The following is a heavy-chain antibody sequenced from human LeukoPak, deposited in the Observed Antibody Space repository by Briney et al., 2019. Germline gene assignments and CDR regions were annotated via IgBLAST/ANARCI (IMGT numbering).Heavy chain of an antibody. Sequence: GGSLRLSCAASGFTFSNYWMHWVRQAPGKGLVWVSRISSDGSTTTYADSVKGRFTISRDNPKNTLYLQMNSLRVEDTAVYYCARGRLGELSSNPDAFDIWGQGTMVTVSS. CDR2: ISSDGSTT. D-gene: IGHD3-16*02. V-gene: IGHV3-74*01. CDR3: ARGRLGELSSNPDAFDI. J-gene: IGHJ3*02. CDR1: GFTFSNYW.